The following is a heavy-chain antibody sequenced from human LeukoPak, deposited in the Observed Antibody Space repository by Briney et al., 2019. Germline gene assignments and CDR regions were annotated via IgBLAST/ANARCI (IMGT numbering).Heavy chain of an antibody. J-gene: IGHJ4*02. Sequence: ASVKVSCKASGYTFTSYGISWARQAPGQGLEWMGWISAYNGNTNYAQKLQGRVTMTTDTSTSTAYMELRSLRSDDTAVYYCARGISELLWFGELLFYWGQGTLVTVSS. CDR2: ISAYNGNT. V-gene: IGHV1-18*01. CDR1: GYTFTSYG. D-gene: IGHD3-10*01. CDR3: ARGISELLWFGELLFY.